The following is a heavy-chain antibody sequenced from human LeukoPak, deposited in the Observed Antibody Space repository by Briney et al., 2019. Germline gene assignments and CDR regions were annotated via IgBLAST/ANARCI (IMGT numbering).Heavy chain of an antibody. CDR2: MYLSGTT. D-gene: IGHD3-22*01. CDR3: AGLVGRYSSGLYYYYFDY. Sequence: PSETLSLTCTVSGDSINSLDLWSWVRQPPGKGLEWIGEMYLSGTTHSNPSVKSRVTISIDKSKNQFFLNLSSVTAADAAVYYCAGLVGRYSSGLYYYYFDYWGQGTLVTVSS. CDR1: GDSINSLDL. J-gene: IGHJ4*02. V-gene: IGHV4-4*02.